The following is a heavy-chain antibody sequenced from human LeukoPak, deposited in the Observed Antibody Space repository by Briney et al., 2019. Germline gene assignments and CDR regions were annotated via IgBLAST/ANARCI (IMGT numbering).Heavy chain of an antibody. V-gene: IGHV3-48*04. Sequence: ETLSLTCTVSGGSISSYSYYWGWIRQPPGKGLEWVSYISSSSSTIYYADSVKGRFTISRDNAKNSLYLQMNSLRAEDTAVYYCARAKDYYDSSGYYPRSPDYFDYWGQGTLVTVSS. D-gene: IGHD3-22*01. J-gene: IGHJ4*02. CDR2: ISSSSSTI. CDR1: GGSISSYS. CDR3: ARAKDYYDSSGYYPRSPDYFDY.